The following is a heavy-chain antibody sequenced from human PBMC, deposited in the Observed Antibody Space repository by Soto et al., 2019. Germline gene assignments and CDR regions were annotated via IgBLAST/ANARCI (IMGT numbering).Heavy chain of an antibody. D-gene: IGHD2-15*01. Sequence: QVQLVQSGAEVKKPGSSVKVSCKASGGTFSSYAISWVRQAPGQGLEWMGGIIPIFGTANYAQKFQGRVTITEDEATSTAYMELSSLRSEDTAVYYCARDALCGGGSCYSVWFDPWGQGTLVTVSS. CDR2: IIPIFGTA. CDR1: GGTFSSYA. CDR3: ARDALCGGGSCYSVWFDP. V-gene: IGHV1-69*12. J-gene: IGHJ5*02.